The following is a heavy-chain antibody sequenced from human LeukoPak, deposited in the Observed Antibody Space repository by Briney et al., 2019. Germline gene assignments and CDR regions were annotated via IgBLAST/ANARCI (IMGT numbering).Heavy chain of an antibody. V-gene: IGHV3-48*03. D-gene: IGHD2-2*01. J-gene: IGHJ4*02. CDR3: AREGYCSSTSCYIGPYFDY. CDR1: GFTFSSHE. Sequence: GGSLRLSCAASGFTFSSHEMNWVRQAPGKGLEWVSYISSSGSTIYYADSVKGRFTISRDNAKNSLYLQMNSLRAEDTAVYYCAREGYCSSTSCYIGPYFDYWGQGTLVTVSS. CDR2: ISSSGSTI.